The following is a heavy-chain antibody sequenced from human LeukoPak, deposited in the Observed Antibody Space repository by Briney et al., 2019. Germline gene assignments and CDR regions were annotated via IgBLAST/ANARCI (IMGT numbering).Heavy chain of an antibody. D-gene: IGHD1-20*01. CDR3: ARTGYNWNDYSYYYYYYYMDV. Sequence: SVKVSCKASGGTFSSYAISWVRQAPGQGLEWMGGIIPIFGAANYAQKFQGRVTITADKSTSTAYMELSSLRSEDTAVYYCARTGYNWNDYSYYYYYYYMDVWGKGTTVTVSS. J-gene: IGHJ6*03. CDR1: GGTFSSYA. CDR2: IIPIFGAA. V-gene: IGHV1-69*06.